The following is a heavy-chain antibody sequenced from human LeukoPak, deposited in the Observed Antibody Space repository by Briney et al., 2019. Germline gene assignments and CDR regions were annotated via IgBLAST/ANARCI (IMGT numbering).Heavy chain of an antibody. CDR3: ARDSGVCGDGTCNHFDT. D-gene: IGHD2-15*01. CDR2: ISNSGSTI. V-gene: IGHV3-48*03. Sequence: GGSLRLSCAASGFTFSSYEMNWVRQAPGKGLKWVSYISNSGSTIHHADSVRGRFTISRDNGKNSLYLQMDSLRVEDTAVYYCARDSGVCGDGTCNHFDTWGQGTLVTVSA. J-gene: IGHJ4*02. CDR1: GFTFSSYE.